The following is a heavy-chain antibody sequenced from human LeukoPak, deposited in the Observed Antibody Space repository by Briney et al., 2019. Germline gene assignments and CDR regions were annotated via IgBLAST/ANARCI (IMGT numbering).Heavy chain of an antibody. CDR1: GFTFRNYG. D-gene: IGHD2-15*01. CDR3: ARDLRYCSGGSCYSDYYGMDV. CDR2: ISYDGSRK. V-gene: IGHV3-30*03. J-gene: IGHJ6*02. Sequence: PGGSLRLSCAASGFTFRNYGMHWVRQAPDKGLEWVAVISYDGSRKYYADSVKGRFTISRDNAKNSLYLQMNSLRAEDTAVYYCARDLRYCSGGSCYSDYYGMDVWGQGTTVTVSS.